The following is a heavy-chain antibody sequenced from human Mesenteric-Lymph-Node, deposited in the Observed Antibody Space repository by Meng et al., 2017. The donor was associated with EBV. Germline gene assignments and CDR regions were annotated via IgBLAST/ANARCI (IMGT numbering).Heavy chain of an antibody. CDR2: MNPNSGNT. CDR1: GYTFTNYD. Sequence: VQLVQSGAEVKKPGASVKVSCKASGYTFTNYDINWVRQATGQGLEWMGWMNPNSGNTGSTQKFQGRVTMTRDTSMGTAYMELSSLRSEDTAVYYCARVNGDPDYWGQGTLVTVSS. D-gene: IGHD4-17*01. V-gene: IGHV1-8*01. CDR3: ARVNGDPDY. J-gene: IGHJ4*02.